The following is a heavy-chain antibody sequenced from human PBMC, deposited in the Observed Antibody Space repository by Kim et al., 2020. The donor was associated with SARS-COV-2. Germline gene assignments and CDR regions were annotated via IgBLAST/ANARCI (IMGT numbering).Heavy chain of an antibody. D-gene: IGHD3-10*01. CDR1: GFTFSSYG. CDR3: AKDRAGSSLYGSGSPPLNY. CDR2: ISYDGTDK. J-gene: IGHJ4*02. V-gene: IGHV3-30*18. Sequence: GGSLRLSCAASGFTFSSYGMHWVRQAPGKGLEWVTVISYDGTDKYYADSVKGRFTISRDNSKNTLYLQMNSLRAEDTAVYYCAKDRAGSSLYGSGSPPLNYWGQGTLVTVSS.